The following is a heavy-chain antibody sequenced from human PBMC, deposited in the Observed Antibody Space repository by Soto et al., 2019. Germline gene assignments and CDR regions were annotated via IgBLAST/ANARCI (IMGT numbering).Heavy chain of an antibody. CDR2: FYYSENT. D-gene: IGHD2-2*01. V-gene: IGHV4-39*01. J-gene: IGHJ6*02. Sequence: SETLSLTCSVSGGSISSRSYSWGWIRQPPGEGLEWIGTFYYSENTYYNPSLKSRVSISVDTSKNQFSLKVSSVTAADTAVYYSAKLAGYGRGNSCHGDYAMDVWGQGTTVTVSS. CDR1: GGSISSRSYS. CDR3: AKLAGYGRGNSCHGDYAMDV.